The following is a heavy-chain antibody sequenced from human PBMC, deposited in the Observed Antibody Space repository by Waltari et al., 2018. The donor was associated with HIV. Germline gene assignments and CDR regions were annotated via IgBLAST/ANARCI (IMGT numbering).Heavy chain of an antibody. J-gene: IGHJ6*02. Sequence: VESGGIAVQPGGSLRLPCTASGFVFGCHWMHWVRQSPGKGLLWVSRIDSDGIVRKYADTVKGRFTVSRDNINNKMFLEMKSLRVEDSGIYYCVKDVTVTHYGDYYSGLDVWGQGTTVTV. CDR3: VKDVTVTHYGDYYSGLDV. D-gene: IGHD4-17*01. CDR1: GFVFGCHW. CDR2: IDSDGIVR. V-gene: IGHV3-74*03.